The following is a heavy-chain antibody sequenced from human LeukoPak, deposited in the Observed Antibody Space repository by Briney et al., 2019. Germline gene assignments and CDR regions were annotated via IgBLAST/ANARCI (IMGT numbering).Heavy chain of an antibody. Sequence: GRSLRLSCAASGFTSNDYAMNWVRQAPGKGLEWVSGISWNSGSIGYADSVKGRFTISRDNAKNSLYLQMNSLRAEDTALYYCAKMGYGSSSGNYFDYWGQGTLVTVSS. CDR1: GFTSNDYA. J-gene: IGHJ4*02. CDR2: ISWNSGSI. CDR3: AKMGYGSSSGNYFDY. D-gene: IGHD6-6*01. V-gene: IGHV3-9*02.